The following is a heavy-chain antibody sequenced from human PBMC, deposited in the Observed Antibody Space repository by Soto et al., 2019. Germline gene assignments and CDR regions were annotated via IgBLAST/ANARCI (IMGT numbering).Heavy chain of an antibody. CDR2: IIPIFGTA. CDR3: ARERYYCSSTSCYDPENYYYYGMDV. J-gene: IGHJ6*02. D-gene: IGHD2-2*01. Sequence: ASVKVSCKASGGTFSSYAISWVRQAPGQGLEWMGGIIPIFGTANYAQKFQGRVTITADESTSTAYMELSSLRSEDTAVYYCARERYYCSSTSCYDPENYYYYGMDVWGQGTTVTVSS. CDR1: GGTFSSYA. V-gene: IGHV1-69*13.